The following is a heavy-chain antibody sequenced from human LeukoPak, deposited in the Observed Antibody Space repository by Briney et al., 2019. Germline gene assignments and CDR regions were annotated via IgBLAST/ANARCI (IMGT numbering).Heavy chain of an antibody. J-gene: IGHJ4*02. CDR1: GGSISGYY. CDR3: AREQQLVRGQVFTDY. V-gene: IGHV4-4*07. CDR2: IYTSGST. Sequence: SETLSLTCTVSGGSISGYYWSWIRQPAGKGLEWIGRIYTSGSTNYNPSLKSRVTMSVDTSKNQFSLKLSSVTAADTAVYYCAREQQLVRGQVFTDYWGQGTLVTVSS. D-gene: IGHD6-13*01.